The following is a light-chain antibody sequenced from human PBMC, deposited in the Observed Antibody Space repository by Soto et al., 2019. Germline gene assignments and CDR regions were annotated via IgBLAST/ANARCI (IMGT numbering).Light chain of an antibody. CDR2: AAS. Sequence: DIQTTQSPSSLSASVGDRVTSTCRASQSISSHLIWYEQRSGRAPNPLIYAASTLRSGVTSRFSGSGSGPDVILTISTLQPEDFATYYCQQNYSTPRSFGQGTQVYIK. CDR3: QQNYSTPRS. J-gene: IGKJ1*01. CDR1: QSISSH. V-gene: IGKV1-39*01.